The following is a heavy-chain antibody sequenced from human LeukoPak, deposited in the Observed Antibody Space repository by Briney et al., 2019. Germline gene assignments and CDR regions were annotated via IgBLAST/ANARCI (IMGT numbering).Heavy chain of an antibody. CDR2: IHYSGAT. D-gene: IGHD6-13*01. CDR1: GVSISSSSYY. CDR3: ARSIATAATEGWFDS. V-gene: IGHV4-39*07. J-gene: IGHJ5*01. Sequence: SETLSLTCIVSGVSISSSSYYWDWIRQPPGMAPEWIGSIHYSGATYYNPSHKRRVTISGNTSKNQFSLNLSSVTAADTAVYYCARSIATAATEGWFDSWGQGTLVTVSS.